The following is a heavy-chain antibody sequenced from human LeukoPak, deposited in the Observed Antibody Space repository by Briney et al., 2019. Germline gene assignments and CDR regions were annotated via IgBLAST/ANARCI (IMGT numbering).Heavy chain of an antibody. CDR3: ARAYPLYDLYYYDSSGYLVFDY. CDR2: INPNSGGT. J-gene: IGHJ4*02. CDR1: GYTFTGYY. Sequence: GASVKVSCKASGYTFTGYYMHWVRQAPGQGLEWMGWINPNSGGTNYAQKFQGRVTMTRDTSISTAYMELSRLRSDDTAVYYCARAYPLYDLYYYDSSGYLVFDYWGQGTLVTVSS. D-gene: IGHD3-22*01. V-gene: IGHV1-2*02.